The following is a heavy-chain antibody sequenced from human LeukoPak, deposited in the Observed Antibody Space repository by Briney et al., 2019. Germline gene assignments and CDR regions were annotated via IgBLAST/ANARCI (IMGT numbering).Heavy chain of an antibody. Sequence: GASVKVSCKVSGYTLTELSMHWVRQAPGKGLEWMGGFDPEGGETIYAQKFQGRVTMTEDTSTDTAYMELSSLRSEDTAVYYCATGRYYYDSSGYQGFDYWGQGTLVTVSS. CDR1: GYTLTELS. J-gene: IGHJ4*02. D-gene: IGHD3-22*01. CDR2: FDPEGGET. V-gene: IGHV1-24*01. CDR3: ATGRYYYDSSGYQGFDY.